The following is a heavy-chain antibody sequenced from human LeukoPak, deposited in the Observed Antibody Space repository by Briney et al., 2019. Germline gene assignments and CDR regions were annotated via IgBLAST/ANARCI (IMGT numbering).Heavy chain of an antibody. CDR2: IYYSGTS. CDR1: SGSISNGGYY. Sequence: SETLSLTCTVSSGSISNGGYYWVWIRQPPGKGLEWIGSIYYSGTSYYNPSLTGRVTISVDTSNNQFSLKLSSVTAADTAVYYCARAVMVAVAGGRFARWGQGALVTVSS. D-gene: IGHD6-19*01. CDR3: ARAVMVAVAGGRFAR. V-gene: IGHV4-39*07. J-gene: IGHJ1*01.